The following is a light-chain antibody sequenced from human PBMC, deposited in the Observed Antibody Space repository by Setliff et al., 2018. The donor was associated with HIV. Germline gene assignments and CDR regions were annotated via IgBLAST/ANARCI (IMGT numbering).Light chain of an antibody. CDR2: DVS. CDR3: SSYTSRTPLYL. Sequence: QSVLTQPASVSGSPGQSITISCTGTSSDVGTYNFVSWYQQHPGKAPKLMISDVSNRPSGVSNRFSGSKSANTASLTISGLQAEDEADYYCSSYTSRTPLYLFGTGTKVTVL. V-gene: IGLV2-14*03. J-gene: IGLJ1*01. CDR1: SSDVGTYNF.